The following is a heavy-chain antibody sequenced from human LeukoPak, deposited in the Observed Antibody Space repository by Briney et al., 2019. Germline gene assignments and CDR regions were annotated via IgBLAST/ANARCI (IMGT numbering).Heavy chain of an antibody. CDR3: AREYYYDSSGYFY. D-gene: IGHD3-22*01. J-gene: IGHJ4*02. Sequence: SETLSLPCAVYGGSFSGCYWSWIRQPTGKGLEWIGEINHSGSPNHNPSLKSRVTISVDTSKNQFSLKLSAVTAADTAVYYCAREYYYDSSGYFYWGQGTLVTVSS. V-gene: IGHV4-34*01. CDR1: GGSFSGCY. CDR2: INHSGSP.